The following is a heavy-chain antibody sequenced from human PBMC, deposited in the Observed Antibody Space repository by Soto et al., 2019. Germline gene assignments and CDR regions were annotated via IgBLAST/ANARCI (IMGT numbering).Heavy chain of an antibody. Sequence: QITLKESGPTLVKPTQTLTLTCTFSGFSLTGSGVGVGWIRQPPGKALEWLALIYWDDDKRYSPSLKSRLTSTKETSKTQVALTVTNMDPVDTATYYCARCPWSDTSWYYFDYWGQGTLVTVSS. J-gene: IGHJ4*02. CDR3: ARCPWSDTSWYYFDY. CDR1: GFSLTGSGVG. D-gene: IGHD2-2*01. CDR2: IYWDDDK. V-gene: IGHV2-5*02.